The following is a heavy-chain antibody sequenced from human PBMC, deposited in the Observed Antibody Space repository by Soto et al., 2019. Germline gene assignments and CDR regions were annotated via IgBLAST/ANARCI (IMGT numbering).Heavy chain of an antibody. Sequence: GGSLRLSCAASGFGFGGKTMYWVRQAPGRGLEWVALIAPDGSQIYYADSVKGRFTISRDNSKNTLYLQMNSLTAGDTAVYYCAKGPHSASEYYYMDVWGKGTTVTVSS. J-gene: IGHJ6*03. CDR1: GFGFGGKT. CDR2: IAPDGSQI. CDR3: AKGPHSASEYYYMDV. V-gene: IGHV3-30-3*01. D-gene: IGHD6-25*01.